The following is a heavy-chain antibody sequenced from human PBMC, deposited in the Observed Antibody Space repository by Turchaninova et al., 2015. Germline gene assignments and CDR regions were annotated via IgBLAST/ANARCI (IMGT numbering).Heavy chain of an antibody. CDR1: GGSFMGYY. Sequence: QVQLQQWGAGLLKPSETLSLTCAVYGGSFMGYYWSWIRQPPGKGLEWIAKINHSGSTNYNPSLKSRVTISVDTSKNQFSLKLSSVTAADTAVYYCARRPYGAFDIWGQGTMVTVSS. J-gene: IGHJ3*02. CDR3: ARRPYGAFDI. CDR2: INHSGST. V-gene: IGHV4-34*01. D-gene: IGHD2-8*01.